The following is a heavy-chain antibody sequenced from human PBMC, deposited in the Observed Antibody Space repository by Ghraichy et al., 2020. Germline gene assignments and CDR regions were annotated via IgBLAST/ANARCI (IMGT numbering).Heavy chain of an antibody. CDR1: GFTFDDYA. CDR2: ISWNSGLI. CDR3: ARGGAAIFGVGRGSWFDP. Sequence: GGSLRLSCAASGFTFDDYAMHWVRQAPGKGLEWVSGISWNSGLIGYADSVEGRFTISRDNAKNSLYLQMNSLRVEDTAFYYCARGGAAIFGVGRGSWFDPWGQGTLVTVSS. J-gene: IGHJ5*02. D-gene: IGHD3-3*01. V-gene: IGHV3-9*01.